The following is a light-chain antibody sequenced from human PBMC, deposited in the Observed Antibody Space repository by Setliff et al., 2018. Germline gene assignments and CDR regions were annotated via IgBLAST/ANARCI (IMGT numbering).Light chain of an antibody. J-gene: IGLJ1*01. CDR3: SSYAGSNNFPYV. CDR1: SSDVGGYDY. Sequence: QSALTQPASVSGSPGQSITISCTGTSSDVGGYDYVSWYQQHPDKAPKLMIFDVSNRPSGVSNRFSGSKSGNTASLTISGLQAEDEADYYCSSYAGSNNFPYVFGTGTKVTVL. V-gene: IGLV2-14*03. CDR2: DVS.